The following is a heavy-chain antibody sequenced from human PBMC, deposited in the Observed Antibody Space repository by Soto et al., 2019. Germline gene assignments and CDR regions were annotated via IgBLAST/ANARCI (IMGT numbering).Heavy chain of an antibody. J-gene: IGHJ6*02. CDR3: ARIGYSSSWPYYYGMAV. Sequence: QVQLVQSGAEVKKPGASVKVSCKASGYTFTSYGITWVRQGPGQGLEWMGWISAYKGNTNSAQKLQGRVTMTPDTTTGTAYRERRSMRSDDTAVYYCARIGYSSSWPYYYGMAVWGQGTTVTVSS. CDR2: ISAYKGNT. D-gene: IGHD6-13*01. CDR1: GYTFTSYG. V-gene: IGHV1-18*01.